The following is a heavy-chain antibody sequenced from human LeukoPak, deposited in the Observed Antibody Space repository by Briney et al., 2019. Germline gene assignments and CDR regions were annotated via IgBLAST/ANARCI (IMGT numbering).Heavy chain of an antibody. D-gene: IGHD3-22*01. CDR2: IYYSGST. Sequence: SETLSLTCTVSGGSISSGDYYWSWIRQPPGKGLEWIGYIYYSGSTYYNPSLKSRVTISVDTSKNQFSLKLSSVTAADTAVYYCARTLYYYDSSGYYYWGQGTLVTVSS. CDR1: GGSISSGDYY. J-gene: IGHJ4*02. CDR3: ARTLYYYDSSGYYY. V-gene: IGHV4-30-4*08.